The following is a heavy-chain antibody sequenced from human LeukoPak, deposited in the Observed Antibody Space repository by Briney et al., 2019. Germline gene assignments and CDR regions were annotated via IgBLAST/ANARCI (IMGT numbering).Heavy chain of an antibody. D-gene: IGHD3-10*01. J-gene: IGHJ4*02. CDR2: ISYSAAGT. CDR3: ARGGTRYDRRFVFDY. Sequence: PGGSLRLSCAASGFTFNIYAMNWVRQAPGKGLEWISRISYSAAGTYYADSVKGRFSISRDNSKKIVYLPMNSLRAEDTAVYYCARGGTRYDRRFVFDYWGQGVLVTVSS. V-gene: IGHV3-23*01. CDR1: GFTFNIYA.